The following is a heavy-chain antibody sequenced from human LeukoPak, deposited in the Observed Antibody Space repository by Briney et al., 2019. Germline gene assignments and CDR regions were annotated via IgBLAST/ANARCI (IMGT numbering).Heavy chain of an antibody. D-gene: IGHD2-2*01. J-gene: IGHJ4*02. Sequence: GGSLRLSCAASGFTFSSYAMHWVRQAPGKGLEWVAVISYDGGNKYYADSVKGRFTISRDNSKNTLYLQMNSLRAEDTAVYYCARDWGCRSTSCYESDYFDYWGQGTLVTVSS. V-gene: IGHV3-30*01. CDR1: GFTFSSYA. CDR2: ISYDGGNK. CDR3: ARDWGCRSTSCYESDYFDY.